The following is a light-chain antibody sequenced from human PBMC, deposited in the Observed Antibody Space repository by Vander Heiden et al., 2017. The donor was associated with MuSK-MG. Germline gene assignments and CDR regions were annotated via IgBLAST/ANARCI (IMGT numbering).Light chain of an antibody. CDR1: RSLLHSNGYNY. Sequence: DIVMTQSPLSLSVTPGEPASISCRSSRSLLHSNGYNYLDWYLQKPGQSPQLLIYLGSNRASGVPDRFSGSGSGTDFTLKISRVEAEDVGVYYCMQALQTPPTFGQGTRLEIK. CDR3: MQALQTPPT. CDR2: LGS. J-gene: IGKJ5*01. V-gene: IGKV2-28*01.